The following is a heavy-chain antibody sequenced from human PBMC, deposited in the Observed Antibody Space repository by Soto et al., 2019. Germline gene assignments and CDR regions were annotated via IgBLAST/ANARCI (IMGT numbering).Heavy chain of an antibody. CDR1: GFDFRIYE. V-gene: IGHV3-48*03. J-gene: IGHJ4*02. CDR2: IGSTGSTI. D-gene: IGHD5-12*01. CDR3: ARRGYSGYDWGWYFDF. Sequence: GGSLKLYCEDSGFDFRIYEMNWVRQAPGKGLEWLSYIGSTGSTIYYADSVKGRFTISRDDGKNSVYLQMNTLRAEDTAVYYCARRGYSGYDWGWYFDFWGQGTPVTVSS.